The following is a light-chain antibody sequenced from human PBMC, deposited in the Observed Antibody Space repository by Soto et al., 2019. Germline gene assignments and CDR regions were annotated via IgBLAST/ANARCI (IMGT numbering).Light chain of an antibody. CDR2: EVY. CDR3: IAYIPSTTTHWV. J-gene: IGLJ3*02. CDR1: NTDVVGYAL. Sequence: QSALTQPASVSGSPGQSITISCIGTNTDVVGYALVSWYQHHPGKAPKMLIFEVYNRPSGISDRFSGSKSGDTASLTISGLQAEDEADYYCIAYIPSTTTHWVFGRVTKLTIL. V-gene: IGLV2-14*01.